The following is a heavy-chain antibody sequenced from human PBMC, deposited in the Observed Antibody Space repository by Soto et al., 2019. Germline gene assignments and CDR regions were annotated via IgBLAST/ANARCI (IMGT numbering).Heavy chain of an antibody. Sequence: SETLSLTCAVYGGSFSGYYWIWIRQPPGKGLEWIGEINHSGSTNYNPSLKSRVTISVDTAYMELSSLRSEDTAVYYCATDQRWFGELLYTWGQGTLVTVSS. D-gene: IGHD3-10*01. J-gene: IGHJ5*02. V-gene: IGHV4-34*01. CDR3: ATDQRWFGELLYT. CDR2: INHSGST. CDR1: GGSFSGYY.